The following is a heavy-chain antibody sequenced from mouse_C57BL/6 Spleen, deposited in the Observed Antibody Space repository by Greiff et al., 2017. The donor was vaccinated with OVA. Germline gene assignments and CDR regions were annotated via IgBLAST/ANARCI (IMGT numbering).Heavy chain of an antibody. CDR3: AFITTVVATDY. J-gene: IGHJ2*01. CDR2: IYPSDSET. D-gene: IGHD1-1*01. Sequence: QVQLQQPGAELVRPGSSVKLSCKASGYTFTSYWMDWVKQRPGQGLEWIGNIYPSDSETHYNQKFKDKATLTVDKSSSTAYMQLSSLTSEDSAVYYCAFITTVVATDYWGQGTTLTVSS. V-gene: IGHV1-61*01. CDR1: GYTFTSYW.